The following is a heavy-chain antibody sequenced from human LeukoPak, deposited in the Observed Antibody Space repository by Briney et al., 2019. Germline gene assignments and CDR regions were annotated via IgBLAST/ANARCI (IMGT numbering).Heavy chain of an antibody. J-gene: IGHJ4*02. Sequence: GGSLRLSCAASGFTFSSYWMSWVRQAPGKGLEWVANIKQDGSEKYYVDSVKGRFTISRDNAKNSLYLQMNSLRAEDTAVYYCASPGSVGDTGMPDYWGQGTLVTVSS. CDR1: GFTFSSYW. D-gene: IGHD5-18*01. V-gene: IGHV3-7*01. CDR2: IKQDGSEK. CDR3: ASPGSVGDTGMPDY.